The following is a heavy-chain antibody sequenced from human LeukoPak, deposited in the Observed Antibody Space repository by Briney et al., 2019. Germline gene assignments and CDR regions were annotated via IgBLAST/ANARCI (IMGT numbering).Heavy chain of an antibody. CDR1: GYTFTSYG. CDR3: ARDSLGYCSGGSCYSGY. D-gene: IGHD2-15*01. V-gene: IGHV1-18*04. J-gene: IGHJ4*02. Sequence: GVSVKVSCKASGYTFTSYGISWVRQAPGQGPEWMGWISAYNGNTNYAQKLQGRVTMTTDTSTSTAYMELRSLRSDDTAVYYCARDSLGYCSGGSCYSGYWGQGTLVTVSS. CDR2: ISAYNGNT.